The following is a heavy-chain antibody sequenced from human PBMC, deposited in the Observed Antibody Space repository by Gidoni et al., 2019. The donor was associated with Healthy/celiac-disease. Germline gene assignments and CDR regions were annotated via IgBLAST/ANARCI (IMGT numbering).Heavy chain of an antibody. CDR3: TTELSANTIWY. CDR2: IKSKTDGGTT. D-gene: IGHD3-3*01. V-gene: IGHV3-15*01. CDR1: GFPFSNAW. J-gene: IGHJ4*02. Sequence: EVQLVESGGGLVKPGGSLRLSCAASGFPFSNAWMSWVRQAPGKGLEWVGRIKSKTDGGTTDYAAPVKGRFTISRDDSKNTLYLQMNSLKTEDTAVYYCTTELSANTIWYWGQGTLVTVSS.